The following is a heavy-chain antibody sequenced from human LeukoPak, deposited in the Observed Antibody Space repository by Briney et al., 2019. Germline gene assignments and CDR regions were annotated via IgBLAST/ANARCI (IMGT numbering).Heavy chain of an antibody. CDR1: GFTFSSYA. CDR3: AKIGRRYDFWTGYYEEEVDYMDV. J-gene: IGHJ6*03. CDR2: IRGSGGST. Sequence: PGGSLRLSCAASGFTFSSYAMSWVRQAPEKGLEWVSGIRGSGGSTYHADSVKGRFTISRDNSKNTLYLQMNSLRTEDTAVYYCAKIGRRYDFWTGYYEEEVDYMDVWGKGTTVTVSS. V-gene: IGHV3-23*01. D-gene: IGHD3-3*01.